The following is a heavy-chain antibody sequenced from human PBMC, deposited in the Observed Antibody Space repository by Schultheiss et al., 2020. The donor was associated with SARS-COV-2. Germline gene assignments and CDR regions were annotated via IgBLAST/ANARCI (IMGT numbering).Heavy chain of an antibody. D-gene: IGHD3-10*01. CDR2: IKQDGSEK. Sequence: GGSLRLSCAASGFTFSDHYMDWVRQAPGKGLEWVANIKQDGSEKYYVDSVKGRLTISRDNAKNSLYLQMNSLRAEDTAVYYCARQGVRGVKKDWFDPWGQGTLVTVSS. V-gene: IGHV3-7*03. CDR3: ARQGVRGVKKDWFDP. CDR1: GFTFSDHY. J-gene: IGHJ5*02.